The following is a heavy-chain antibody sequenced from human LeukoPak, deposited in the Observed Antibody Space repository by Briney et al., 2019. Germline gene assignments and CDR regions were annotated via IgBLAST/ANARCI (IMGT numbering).Heavy chain of an antibody. Sequence: AASVKVSCKASGYTFTSYGISWVRQAPGQGLEWMGWMNPNSGDTAYAQKFQGRVTMTRNTSIITAYMELSSLRSDDAAVYYCARDYGSGAHYNLFDYWGQGTLVTVSS. D-gene: IGHD3-10*01. J-gene: IGHJ4*02. CDR2: MNPNSGDT. CDR1: GYTFTSYG. V-gene: IGHV1-8*02. CDR3: ARDYGSGAHYNLFDY.